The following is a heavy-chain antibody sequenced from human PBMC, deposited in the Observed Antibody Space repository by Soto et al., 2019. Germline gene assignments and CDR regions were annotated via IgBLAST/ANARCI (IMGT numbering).Heavy chain of an antibody. Sequence: GASVKVSCKVSGYTLTELSMHGLRQAPGKELEWMGGFDPEDGETIYAQKFQGRVTMTEDTSTDTAYMELSSRRSEDTAVYYCATGPYYDSSGWHAHFDYWGQGTLVTVSS. D-gene: IGHD3-22*01. J-gene: IGHJ4*02. CDR1: GYTLTELS. CDR3: ATGPYYDSSGWHAHFDY. V-gene: IGHV1-24*01. CDR2: FDPEDGET.